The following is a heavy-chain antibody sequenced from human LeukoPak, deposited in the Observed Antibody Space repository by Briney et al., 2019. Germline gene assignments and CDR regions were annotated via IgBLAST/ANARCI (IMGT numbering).Heavy chain of an antibody. D-gene: IGHD6-13*01. CDR3: ARDLSLTGYSSSWYPGNDAFDI. CDR2: ISSSSSTI. Sequence: GGSLRLSCAASGFTFSSYAMSWVRQAPGKGLEWVSYISSSSSTIYYADSVKGRFTISRDNAKNSLYLQMNSLRAEDTAVYYCARDLSLTGYSSSWYPGNDAFDIWGQGTMVTVSS. V-gene: IGHV3-48*04. J-gene: IGHJ3*02. CDR1: GFTFSSYA.